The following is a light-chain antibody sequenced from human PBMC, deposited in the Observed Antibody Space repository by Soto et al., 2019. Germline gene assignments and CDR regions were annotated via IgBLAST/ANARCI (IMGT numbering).Light chain of an antibody. V-gene: IGKV3-15*01. CDR3: QQYINWPRT. J-gene: IGKJ1*01. CDR1: QRLSSN. CDR2: GAS. Sequence: EIVLTQSPVTLSVSPGERVTLSCRASQRLSSNLAWYQQRPGQAPRLLIYGASIRATDIPARFIGSGSGTEFTLTISSLQSEDFAVYYFQQYINWPRTFGQGTKVGVK.